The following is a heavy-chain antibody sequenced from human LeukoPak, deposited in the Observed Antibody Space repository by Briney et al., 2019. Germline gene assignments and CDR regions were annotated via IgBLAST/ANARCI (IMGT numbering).Heavy chain of an antibody. D-gene: IGHD1-1*01. CDR3: ARDPSTGTTGDDAFDI. Sequence: ASVKVSCKASGYTFTSYGISWVRQAPGQGLEWMGCISAYNGNTNYAQKLQGRVTMTTDTSTSTAYMELRSLRSDDTAVYYCARDPSTGTTGDDAFDIWGQGTMVTVSS. V-gene: IGHV1-18*01. CDR1: GYTFTSYG. J-gene: IGHJ3*02. CDR2: ISAYNGNT.